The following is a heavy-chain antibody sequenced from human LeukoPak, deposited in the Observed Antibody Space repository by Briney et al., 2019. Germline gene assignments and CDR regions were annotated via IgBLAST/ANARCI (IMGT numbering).Heavy chain of an antibody. J-gene: IGHJ4*02. CDR2: INAGNGNT. CDR3: ARDKRYFALGLGLALDY. D-gene: IGHD3-9*01. V-gene: IGHV1-3*01. Sequence: ASVKVSCKASGYTFTSYAMHWVRQAPGQRLEWVGWINAGNGNTKYSQKFQGRVTITRDTSASTAYMELSSLRSEDTAVYYCARDKRYFALGLGLALDYWGQGTLVTVSS. CDR1: GYTFTSYA.